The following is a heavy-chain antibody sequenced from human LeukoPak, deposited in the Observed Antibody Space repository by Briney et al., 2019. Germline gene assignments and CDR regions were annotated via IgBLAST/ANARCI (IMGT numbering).Heavy chain of an antibody. CDR3: ARDLTIAAAGTYGY. Sequence: SVKVSCKASGGTFSSYAISWVRQAPGQGLEWMGGIIPIFGTANYAQKFQGRVTMTTDTSTSTAYMELRSLRSDDTAVYYCARDLTIAAAGTYGYWGQGTLVTVSS. D-gene: IGHD6-13*01. J-gene: IGHJ4*02. CDR1: GGTFSSYA. CDR2: IIPIFGTA. V-gene: IGHV1-69*05.